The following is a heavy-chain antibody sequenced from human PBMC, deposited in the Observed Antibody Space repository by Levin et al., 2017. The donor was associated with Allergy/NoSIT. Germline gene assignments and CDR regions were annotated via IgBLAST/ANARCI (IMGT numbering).Heavy chain of an antibody. J-gene: IGHJ3*02. CDR1: GFTFSSYD. Sequence: GGSLRLSCAASGFTFSSYDMHWVRQAPGKGLEWVAVISSDGRKKFNADSVKGRFTISRDNSKNTLDLQMNSLRAEDTAVYYCAKDVYGSGWYPLGNDAFEMWGQGTKVSVSS. V-gene: IGHV3-30*18. CDR2: ISSDGRKK. CDR3: AKDVYGSGWYPLGNDAFEM. D-gene: IGHD6-19*01.